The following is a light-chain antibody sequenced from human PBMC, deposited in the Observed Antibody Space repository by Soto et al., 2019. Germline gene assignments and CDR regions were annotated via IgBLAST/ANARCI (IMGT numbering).Light chain of an antibody. CDR2: GTS. CDR1: RSVGSS. CDR3: QQRSYWPWT. J-gene: IGKJ1*01. V-gene: IGKV3-11*01. Sequence: EIVLTQSPATLSLSPGDRATLSCRASRSVGSSLAWYQHKPGQAPRLLIYGTSNRATGVPDRFSGGESGADLTLTISSLEPADSAVFYCQQRSYWPWTFGQGTKVEIK.